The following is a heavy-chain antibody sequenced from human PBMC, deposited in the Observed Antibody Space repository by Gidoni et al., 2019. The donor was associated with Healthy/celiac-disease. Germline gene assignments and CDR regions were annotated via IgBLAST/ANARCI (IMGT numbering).Heavy chain of an antibody. CDR1: SGGYY. J-gene: IGHJ3*02. CDR2: IYYRGST. CDR3: ARSIVDYAFDI. D-gene: IGHD1-26*01. Sequence: SGGYYWSWIRQHPGKGLEWIGYIYYRGSTYYNPSLKIRVTISVDTSKNQFSLKLSSVTAADTAVYYCARSIVDYAFDIWGQGTMVTVSS. V-gene: IGHV4-31*02.